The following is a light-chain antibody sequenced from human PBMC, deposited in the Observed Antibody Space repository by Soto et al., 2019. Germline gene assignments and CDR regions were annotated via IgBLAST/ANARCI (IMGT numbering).Light chain of an antibody. Sequence: DIVMTQSPDSLAVSLGERATINCRSSESVFFSSNNSNYLAWYQQKPRQPPKLLIYWASTRESGVTGRFSGSGSGTDFTLTISSLQAEDVAVYYCQQYINTPRTFGQGTKLEIK. CDR3: QQYINTPRT. CDR1: ESVFFSSNNSNY. J-gene: IGKJ2*01. CDR2: WAS. V-gene: IGKV4-1*01.